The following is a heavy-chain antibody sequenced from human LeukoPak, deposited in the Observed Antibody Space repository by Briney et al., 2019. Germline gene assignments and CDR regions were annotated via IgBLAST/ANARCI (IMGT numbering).Heavy chain of an antibody. V-gene: IGHV3-30*18. J-gene: IGHJ6*02. CDR2: ISYDGSNK. CDR1: GFTFSSYG. D-gene: IGHD3-3*01. CDR3: AKGGFWSGYPWSMDV. Sequence: GRSLRLSCAASGFTFSSYGMHWVRQAPGKGLEWVAVISYDGSNKYYADSVKGRFTISRDNSKNTLCLQMNSLRAEDTAVYYCAKGGFWSGYPWSMDVWGQGTTVTVSS.